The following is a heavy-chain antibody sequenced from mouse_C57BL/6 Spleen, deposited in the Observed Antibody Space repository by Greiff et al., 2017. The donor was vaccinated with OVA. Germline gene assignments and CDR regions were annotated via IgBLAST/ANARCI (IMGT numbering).Heavy chain of an antibody. CDR1: GFTFSDYG. D-gene: IGHD1-1*01. CDR3: ARGDYYGSSPWFAY. V-gene: IGHV5-17*01. J-gene: IGHJ3*01. CDR2: ISSGSSTI. Sequence: DVKLVESGGGLVKPGGSLKLSCAASGFTFSDYGMHWVRQAPEKGLEWVAYISSGSSTIYYADTVKGRFTISRDNAKNTLFLQMTSLRSEDTAMYYCARGDYYGSSPWFAYWGQGTLVTVSA.